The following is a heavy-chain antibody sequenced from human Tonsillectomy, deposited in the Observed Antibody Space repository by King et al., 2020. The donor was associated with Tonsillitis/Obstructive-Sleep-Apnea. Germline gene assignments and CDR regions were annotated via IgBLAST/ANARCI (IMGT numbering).Heavy chain of an antibody. J-gene: IGHJ4*02. CDR3: ARDSSGWFVF. V-gene: IGHV1-46*01. CDR2: INPIGPRT. CDR1: GYTFTTFY. Sequence: VQLVESGAEVKRPGASVKVSCTASGYTFTTFYMHWVRQAPGQGLEWMGMINPIGPRTTYAQQFQGRGSMTRDTSTNTFYMELSVLRSEDTAVYFCARDSSGWFVFWGQGTLVTVAS. D-gene: IGHD6-19*01.